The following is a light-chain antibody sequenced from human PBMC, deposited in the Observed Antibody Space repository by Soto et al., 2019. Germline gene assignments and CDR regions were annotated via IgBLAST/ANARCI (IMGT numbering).Light chain of an antibody. CDR1: ISEVGGYNF. Sequence: QSALTQPASVSGSPGQSITISCTGTISEVGGYNFVSWYQQYPGKAPKIMICDVSNRPSGVSNRFSGSKSGNTAALTISGLQAEDEADYYCSSFTGSNYVFGTGTKLTVL. V-gene: IGLV2-14*03. J-gene: IGLJ1*01. CDR3: SSFTGSNYV. CDR2: DVS.